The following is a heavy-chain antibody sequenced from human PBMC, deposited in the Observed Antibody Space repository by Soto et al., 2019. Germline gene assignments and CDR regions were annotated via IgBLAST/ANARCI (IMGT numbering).Heavy chain of an antibody. CDR1: GDSYSISTYS. D-gene: IGHD6-25*01. CDR3: AGMPYTSGLRFDP. CDR2: IYQSGVT. J-gene: IGHJ5*02. Sequence: SETLSLTCTLSGDSYSISTYSWRWIRQPPGKALQWIGFIYQSGVTSYNPSLASRVSISLDRSNNQCSLKLKSVTAADTAVYFCAGMPYTSGLRFDPWGPGTLVTVSS. V-gene: IGHV4-30-2*01.